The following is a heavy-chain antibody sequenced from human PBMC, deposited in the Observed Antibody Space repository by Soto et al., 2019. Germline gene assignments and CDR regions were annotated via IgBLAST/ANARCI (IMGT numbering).Heavy chain of an antibody. CDR3: TRHWLATREFDY. Sequence: GGSLRLSCAASGFTFSSYSMNWVRQAPGKGLECVSSISSSSGHIYYADSVKGRFTISRDNAKNSLYLQMNSLRAEDTAVYYCTRHWLATREFDYWGQGTLVTVSS. CDR2: ISSSSGHI. J-gene: IGHJ4*02. CDR1: GFTFSSYS. V-gene: IGHV3-21*01. D-gene: IGHD1-26*01.